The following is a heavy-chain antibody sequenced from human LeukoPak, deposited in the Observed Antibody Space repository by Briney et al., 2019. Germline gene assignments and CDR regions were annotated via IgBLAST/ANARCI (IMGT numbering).Heavy chain of an antibody. CDR1: GFTFSTYG. Sequence: GGSLRLSCAASGFTFSTYGMHWVRQAPGKGLEWVAVISFDGSDKYYPDSVKGRFTISRDNSKNTLYLQMNSLRAEDTAVYYCAKDWGNWGYGYYFDHWGQGTLVTVSS. CDR3: AKDWGNWGYGYYFDH. V-gene: IGHV3-30*18. D-gene: IGHD7-27*01. J-gene: IGHJ4*02. CDR2: ISFDGSDK.